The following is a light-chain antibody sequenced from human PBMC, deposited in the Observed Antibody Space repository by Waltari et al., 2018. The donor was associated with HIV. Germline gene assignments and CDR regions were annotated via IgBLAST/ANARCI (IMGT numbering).Light chain of an antibody. V-gene: IGLV2-23*02. CDR3: CSYAGSSTYV. CDR2: EVS. Sequence: QSALTQPASVSGSPGQSITISCTGTSSDVGSYNLVSWYQQHPGKAPELMIYEVSKRPLGFFNRFSGSKSGNTASLTISGLQAEDEADYYCCSYAGSSTYVFGTGTKVTVL. CDR1: SSDVGSYNL. J-gene: IGLJ1*01.